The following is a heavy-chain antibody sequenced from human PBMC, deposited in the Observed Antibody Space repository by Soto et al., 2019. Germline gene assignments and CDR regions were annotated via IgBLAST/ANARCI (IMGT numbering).Heavy chain of an antibody. J-gene: IGHJ6*02. D-gene: IGHD3-16*01. Sequence: SQTLSLTCVISGDSVSIYSGAWNWIRQSPSRGLEWLGRTYYRSKWYYDYAESVKSRIIISVDTSKNQFSLQLNSVTPEDAAVYYCARGGPNWDYYFYGMDVWGQGTTVTVSS. CDR3: ARGGPNWDYYFYGMDV. CDR1: GDSVSIYSGA. CDR2: TYYRSKWYY. V-gene: IGHV6-1*01.